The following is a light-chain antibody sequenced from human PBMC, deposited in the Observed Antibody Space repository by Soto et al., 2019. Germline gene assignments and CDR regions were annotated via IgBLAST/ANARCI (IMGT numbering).Light chain of an antibody. CDR2: GAS. Sequence: EIVLTQSPGTLSLSPGERATLSCRASQSVSSNYLAWYQQKPGQAPRLLIYGASSRATGIPDRFSGSGSGTDFTLTISRLEREGFAVYYCQQYGTSPRTFGQGTKVDIK. CDR1: QSVSSNY. V-gene: IGKV3-20*01. J-gene: IGKJ1*01. CDR3: QQYGTSPRT.